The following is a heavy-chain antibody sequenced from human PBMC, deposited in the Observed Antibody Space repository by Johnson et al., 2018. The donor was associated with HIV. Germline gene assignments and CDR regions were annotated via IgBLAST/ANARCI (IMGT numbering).Heavy chain of an antibody. CDR2: IYSGGST. CDR1: GFTVSSNY. J-gene: IGHJ3*02. V-gene: IGHV3-66*03. Sequence: VQLVESGGGLIQPGGSLRLSCAASGFTVSSNYMSWVRQAPGKGLEWVSVIYSGGSTYYADSVKGRFTISRDNSQNTLYLQMNSLSAEDTAVYYCAPIAAHQEAFDIWGQGTMVTVSS. D-gene: IGHD6-6*01. CDR3: APIAAHQEAFDI.